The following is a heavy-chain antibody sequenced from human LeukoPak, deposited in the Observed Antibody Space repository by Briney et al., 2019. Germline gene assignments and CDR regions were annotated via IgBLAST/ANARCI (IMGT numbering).Heavy chain of an antibody. CDR1: GSAFTSYG. CDR3: ARISSGTASIDY. CDR2: ISTYNGNT. V-gene: IGHV1-18*01. D-gene: IGHD5-18*01. Sequence: ASVKVSCKASGSAFTSYGISWVRQAPGQGPEWMGWISTYNGNTNYAQNLQGRVTMNTDASTNTAYMELRSLRSDDTAVYYCARISSGTASIDYWGQGTLVTVSS. J-gene: IGHJ4*02.